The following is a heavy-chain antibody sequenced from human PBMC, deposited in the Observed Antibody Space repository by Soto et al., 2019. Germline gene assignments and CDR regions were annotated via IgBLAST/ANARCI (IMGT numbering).Heavy chain of an antibody. J-gene: IGHJ4*02. D-gene: IGHD1-26*01. Sequence: QVQLQQSGAGLLKPSETLSLTCDVYGGSFSDYIWTWIRQTPGKGLQWIGQINHSGSANYNPSLKCRVTIPVHTSGIQFSLELSSVTDADTAVYYCARGLISGSHYSGGWYYFDSWGQGAQVTVSS. V-gene: IGHV4-34*01. CDR3: ARGLISGSHYSGGWYYFDS. CDR2: INHSGSA. CDR1: GGSFSDYI.